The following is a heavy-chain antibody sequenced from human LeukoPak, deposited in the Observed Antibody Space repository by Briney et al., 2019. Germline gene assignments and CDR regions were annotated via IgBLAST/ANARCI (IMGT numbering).Heavy chain of an antibody. CDR3: ARARSPVFAGSSGKSPFDY. V-gene: IGHV4-61*02. D-gene: IGHD3-22*01. J-gene: IGHJ4*02. CDR1: GGSISSGSYY. CDR2: IYTSGST. Sequence: PSETLSLTCTVSGGSISSGSYYWRWIRQPAGKGLEWIVRIYTSGSTNYNPSLKSRVTISVDTSKNQFSLKLSSVTAADTAVYYCARARSPVFAGSSGKSPFDYWGQGTLVTVSS.